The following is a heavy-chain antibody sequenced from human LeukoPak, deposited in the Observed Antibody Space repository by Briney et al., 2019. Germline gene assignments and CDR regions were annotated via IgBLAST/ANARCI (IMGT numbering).Heavy chain of an antibody. CDR1: GFTFSSYW. CDR3: AKALVRGVISWFDP. CDR2: ISGSGGST. Sequence: GGSLRLSCAASGFTFSSYWMSWVRQAPGKGLEWVSAISGSGGSTYYADSVKGRFTISRDNSKNTLYLQMNSLRAEDTAVYYCAKALVRGVISWFDPWGQGTLVTVSS. D-gene: IGHD3-10*01. J-gene: IGHJ5*02. V-gene: IGHV3-23*01.